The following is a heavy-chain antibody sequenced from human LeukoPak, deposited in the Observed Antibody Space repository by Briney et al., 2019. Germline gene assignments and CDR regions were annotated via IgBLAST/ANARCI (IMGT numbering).Heavy chain of an antibody. CDR2: IYTSGST. J-gene: IGHJ3*02. D-gene: IGHD1-7*01. CDR1: GGSISSGSYY. Sequence: PSETLSLTCTVSGGSISSGSYYWSWIRQPAGKGLEWIGRIYTSGSTNYNPSLKSRVTISVDTSKDQFSLKLSSVTAADAAVYYCARSDNWNYDDAFDIWGQGTMVTVSS. CDR3: ARSDNWNYDDAFDI. V-gene: IGHV4-61*02.